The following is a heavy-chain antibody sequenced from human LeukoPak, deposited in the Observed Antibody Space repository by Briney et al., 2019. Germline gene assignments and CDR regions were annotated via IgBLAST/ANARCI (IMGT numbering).Heavy chain of an antibody. CDR1: GGSISSYY. D-gene: IGHD3-22*01. V-gene: IGHV4-59*01. Sequence: PSETLSLTCTVSGGSISSYYWSWIRQPPGKGLEWIGYIYYSGSTNYNPSLKSRVTISVDTSKNQFSLKLSSVTAADTAVYYCARDLYYDSSGYLGYWGQGTLVAVSS. J-gene: IGHJ4*02. CDR3: ARDLYYDSSGYLGY. CDR2: IYYSGST.